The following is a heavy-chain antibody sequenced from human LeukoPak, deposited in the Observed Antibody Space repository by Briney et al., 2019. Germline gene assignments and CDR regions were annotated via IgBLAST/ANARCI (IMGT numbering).Heavy chain of an antibody. J-gene: IGHJ4*02. CDR3: ACSYYYGSGSYHYFDY. V-gene: IGHV4-39*01. D-gene: IGHD3-10*01. Sequence: SETLSLTCTVSGGSISSSSYYWGWIRQPPGKGLEWIGSIYYSGSTYYNPSLKSRVTISVDTSKNQFSLKLSSVTVADTAVYYCACSYYYGSGSYHYFDYWGQGTLVTVSS. CDR1: GGSISSSSYY. CDR2: IYYSGST.